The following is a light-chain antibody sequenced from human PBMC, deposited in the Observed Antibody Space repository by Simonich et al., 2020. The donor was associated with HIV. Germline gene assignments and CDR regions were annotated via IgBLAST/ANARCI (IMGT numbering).Light chain of an antibody. CDR2: KAA. J-gene: IGKJ1*01. CDR3: QQYNSYSTWT. Sequence: DIPMTQSPSTLSASVGDRVTITFRTSQSISSWLAWYQQKPGKAPNLLIYKAASLESGVPSRFSGSGSGTEFTLTISSLQPDDFATYYCQQYNSYSTWTFGQGTKVEIK. CDR1: QSISSW. V-gene: IGKV1-5*03.